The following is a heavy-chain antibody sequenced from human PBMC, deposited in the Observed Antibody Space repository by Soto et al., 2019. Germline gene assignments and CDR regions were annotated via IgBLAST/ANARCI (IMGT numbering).Heavy chain of an antibody. Sequence: PGVSLRLLFAVAGLTYGTFNMSSLRQAQARGLQWFSSIATTSTYIYCADSVRCRFSIARDNAKNSLYLQMNSLRAEDTAVYFCARVMCGDCSSYYYYSMDVWGQGTTVTV. CDR3: ARVMCGDCSSYYYYSMDV. J-gene: IGHJ6*02. CDR1: GLTYGTFN. V-gene: IGHV3-21*01. D-gene: IGHD2-21*02. CDR2: IATTSTYI.